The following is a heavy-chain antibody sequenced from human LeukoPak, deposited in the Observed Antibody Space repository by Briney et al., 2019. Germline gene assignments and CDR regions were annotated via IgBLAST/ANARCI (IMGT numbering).Heavy chain of an antibody. Sequence: GGSLRLSCAASGFIFSSYWMHWVHQAPGKGLVWVSRINSDGSDTTYADSVKGRFTISRDNAQNTLYLRMNSLRAEDTAVYYCARVRGGYYSDFWGQGTLVTVSS. D-gene: IGHD3-22*01. V-gene: IGHV3-74*01. CDR2: INSDGSDT. J-gene: IGHJ4*02. CDR1: GFIFSSYW. CDR3: ARVRGGYYSDF.